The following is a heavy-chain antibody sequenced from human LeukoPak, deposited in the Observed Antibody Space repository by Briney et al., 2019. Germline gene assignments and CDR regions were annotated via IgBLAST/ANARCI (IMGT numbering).Heavy chain of an antibody. CDR1: GFTFSSSA. J-gene: IGHJ4*02. V-gene: IGHV3-23*01. CDR3: AKDGSWYFDY. CDR2: ISNNGGYT. D-gene: IGHD6-13*01. Sequence: PGGSLRLSCAASGFTFSSSAMSWVRQAPGKGLEWVSAISNNGGYTYYADPVQGRFTISRDNSKSTLCLRMNSLRAEDTAVYYCAKDGSWYFDYWGQGTLVTVSS.